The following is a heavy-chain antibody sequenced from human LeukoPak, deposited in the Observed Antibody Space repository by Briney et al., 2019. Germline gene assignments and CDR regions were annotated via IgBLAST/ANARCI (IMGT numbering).Heavy chain of an antibody. Sequence: GGSLRLSCAASGFTFSSYEMNWVRQAPGKGLEWVSYISSSGSTIYYADSVKGRFTISRDNAKNSLYLQMNSLRAEDTAVYYCARGKAPYYDSSGSLDYWGQGTLVTVSS. J-gene: IGHJ4*02. CDR3: ARGKAPYYDSSGSLDY. CDR1: GFTFSSYE. V-gene: IGHV3-48*03. CDR2: ISSSGSTI. D-gene: IGHD3-22*01.